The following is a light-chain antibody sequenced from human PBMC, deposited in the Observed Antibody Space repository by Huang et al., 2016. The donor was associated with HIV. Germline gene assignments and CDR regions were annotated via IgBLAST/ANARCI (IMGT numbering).Light chain of an antibody. CDR3: QQNNNWPPLFT. CDR1: QSVSSN. V-gene: IGKV3-15*01. CDR2: GAS. Sequence: EIVMTQSPATLSASPGERATLSCRARQSVSSNLAWYQQKPGQAPRLLIYGASASAAGIPARFRGSGSGTEFTLTISSLQSEDFAVYYCQQNNNWPPLFTFGPGTKVDIK. J-gene: IGKJ3*01.